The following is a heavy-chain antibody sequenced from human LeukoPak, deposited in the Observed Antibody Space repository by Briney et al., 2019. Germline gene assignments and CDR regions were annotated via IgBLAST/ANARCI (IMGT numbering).Heavy chain of an antibody. J-gene: IGHJ6*04. CDR3: AELGITMIGGV. Sequence: PGGSLRLSCAASEFTFSSYGMHWVRQAPGKGLEWVAFIRYDGSTQYYTNSVKGRFTISRDNSKNTMYLQMNTLRADDTAVYYCAELGITMIGGVWGKGTTVTISS. CDR1: EFTFSSYG. CDR2: IRYDGSTQ. D-gene: IGHD3-10*02. V-gene: IGHV3-30*02.